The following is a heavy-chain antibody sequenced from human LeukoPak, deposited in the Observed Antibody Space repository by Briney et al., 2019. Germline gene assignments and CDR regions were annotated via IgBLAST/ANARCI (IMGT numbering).Heavy chain of an antibody. V-gene: IGHV4-4*02. CDR3: ARDTAGTTNWFDP. J-gene: IGHJ5*02. CDR1: GGSISSSNW. D-gene: IGHD1-7*01. Sequence: PSETLSLTCAVSGGSISSSNWWSWVRQPPGKGLEWIGEIYHSGSTNYNPSLKSRVTISVDKSKNQFSLKLSSVTAADTAVYYCARDTAGTTNWFDPWGQGTLVTVSS. CDR2: IYHSGST.